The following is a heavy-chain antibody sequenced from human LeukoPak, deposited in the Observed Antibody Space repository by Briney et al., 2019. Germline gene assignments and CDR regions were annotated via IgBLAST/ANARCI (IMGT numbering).Heavy chain of an antibody. CDR2: IYYGGST. V-gene: IGHV4-31*03. J-gene: IGHJ5*02. D-gene: IGHD6-19*01. Sequence: SETLSLTCTVSGGSISSGGYYWSWIRQHPGKGLEWIGYIYYGGSTYYNPSLKSRVTISVDTSKNQFSLRLSSVTAADTAVYYCARGGTNSPHVQSRGWYFWFDPWGQGTLVTVSS. CDR3: ARGGTNSPHVQSRGWYFWFDP. CDR1: GGSISSGGYY.